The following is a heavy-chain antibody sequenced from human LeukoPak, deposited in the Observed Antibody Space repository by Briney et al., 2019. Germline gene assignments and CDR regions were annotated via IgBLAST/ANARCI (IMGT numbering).Heavy chain of an antibody. CDR2: IWYDGSNK. J-gene: IGHJ6*02. CDR3: ARDAGYSYGSYYYYGMDV. CDR1: GFTFSSYG. Sequence: PGGSLRLSCAASGFTFSSYGMHWVRQAPGKGLGWVAVIWYDGSNKYYADSVKGRFTISRDNSKNTLYLQMNSLRAEDTAVYYCARDAGYSYGSYYYYGMDVWGQGTTVTVSS. V-gene: IGHV3-33*01. D-gene: IGHD5-18*01.